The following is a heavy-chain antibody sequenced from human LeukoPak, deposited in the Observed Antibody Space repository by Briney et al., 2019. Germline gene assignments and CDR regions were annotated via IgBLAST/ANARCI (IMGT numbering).Heavy chain of an antibody. D-gene: IGHD6-13*01. CDR2: ISAYNGNT. CDR1: GYTFTGYY. CDR3: ARGQYSSSWWDFDY. Sequence: GASVKVSCKASGYTFTGYYMHWVRQAPGQGLEWMGWISAYNGNTNYAQKLQGRVTMTTDTSTSTAYMELRSLRSDDTAVYYCARGQYSSSWWDFDYWGQGTLVTVSS. V-gene: IGHV1-18*04. J-gene: IGHJ4*02.